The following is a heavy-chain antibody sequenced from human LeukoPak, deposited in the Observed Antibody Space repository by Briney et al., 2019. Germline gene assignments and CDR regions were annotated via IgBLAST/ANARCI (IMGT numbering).Heavy chain of an antibody. Sequence: GGSLRLSCAASGFIFSSYSMNWVRQAPGQGLEWVSSISATGNYIYYADSVKGRFTISRDNAKNSLYLQMNSLRAEDTAVYYCARDRSGYTFDDWGQGTLVTVSS. J-gene: IGHJ4*02. D-gene: IGHD5-18*01. CDR2: ISATGNYI. CDR1: GFIFSSYS. CDR3: ARDRSGYTFDD. V-gene: IGHV3-21*01.